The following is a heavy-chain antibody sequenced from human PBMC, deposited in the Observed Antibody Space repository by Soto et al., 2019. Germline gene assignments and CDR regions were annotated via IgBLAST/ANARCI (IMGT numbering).Heavy chain of an antibody. D-gene: IGHD3-22*01. Sequence: QVQLVQSGAEVKQPGASVKVSCKASGYTFTNYGISWVRQAPGQGLEWMGRISAYNGNTNFAQKLQDRVTMTTDTSTSTANMELRSLRSDDTAVYYCARPYDSSGYYYYGMDVWGQGTTVTVSS. V-gene: IGHV1-18*01. J-gene: IGHJ6*02. CDR1: GYTFTNYG. CDR3: ARPYDSSGYYYYGMDV. CDR2: ISAYNGNT.